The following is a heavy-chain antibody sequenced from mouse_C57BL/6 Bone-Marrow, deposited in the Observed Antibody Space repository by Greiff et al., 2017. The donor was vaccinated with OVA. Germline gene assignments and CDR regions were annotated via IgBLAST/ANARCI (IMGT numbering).Heavy chain of an antibody. CDR1: GYTFTSYW. Sequence: QVQLQQPGAELVKPGASVKLSCKASGYTFTSYWMHWVKQRPGQGLEWIGMIHPNSGSTNYNEKFKSKATLTVDKSSSTAYMQLSSLTSEDSAVYYCATRGRGGAWFAYWGQGTLVTVSA. CDR2: IHPNSGST. D-gene: IGHD3-3*01. CDR3: ATRGRGGAWFAY. J-gene: IGHJ3*01. V-gene: IGHV1-64*01.